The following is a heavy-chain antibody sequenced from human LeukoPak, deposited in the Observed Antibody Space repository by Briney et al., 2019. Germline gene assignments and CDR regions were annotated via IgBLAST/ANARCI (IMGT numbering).Heavy chain of an antibody. CDR3: ARSVGATSWFY. J-gene: IGHJ4*02. D-gene: IGHD1-26*01. V-gene: IGHV3-48*03. CDR1: GFTFSSYE. Sequence: GGSLRLSCAASGFTFSSYEMNWVRQAPGKGLEWVSYISSSGSTIYYADSVKGRFTISRDNAKNSLYLQMNSLRAEDTAVYYCARSVGATSWFYWGQGTLVTVSS. CDR2: ISSSGSTI.